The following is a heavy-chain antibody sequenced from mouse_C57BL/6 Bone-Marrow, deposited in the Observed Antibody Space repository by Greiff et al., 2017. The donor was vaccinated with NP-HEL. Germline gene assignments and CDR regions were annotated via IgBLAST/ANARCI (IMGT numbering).Heavy chain of an antibody. D-gene: IGHD6-1*01. CDR2: IYPRSGNT. J-gene: IGHJ2*01. CDR1: GYTFTSYG. V-gene: IGHV1-81*01. CDR3: AREGLPSLFDY. Sequence: VQLPQSGAELARPGASVKLSCKASGYTFTSYGISWVKQRTGQGLEWIGEIYPRSGNTYYNEKFKGKATLTADKSSSTAYMELRSLTSEDSAVYFCAREGLPSLFDYWGQGTTLTVSS.